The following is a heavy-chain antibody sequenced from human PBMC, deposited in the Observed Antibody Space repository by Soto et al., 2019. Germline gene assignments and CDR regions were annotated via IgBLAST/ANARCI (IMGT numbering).Heavy chain of an antibody. Sequence: QVQLVQSGAEVKKPGSSVKVSCKASGAIFNSYAFTWVRQAPGQGLEWMGGIIPLFGTAKYAQKFQGRVTISAGEPTPTVNMELSSLGSEDTAVYYCASIFGTNCVCYSVPLDCWGKGTLVTVSS. CDR3: ASIFGTNCVCYSVPLDC. CDR1: GAIFNSYA. D-gene: IGHD2-8*01. CDR2: IIPLFGTA. V-gene: IGHV1-69*01. J-gene: IGHJ4*02.